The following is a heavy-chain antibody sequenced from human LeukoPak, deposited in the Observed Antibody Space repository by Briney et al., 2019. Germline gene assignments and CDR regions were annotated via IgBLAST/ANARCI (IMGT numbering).Heavy chain of an antibody. CDR3: ARIQWAFDI. J-gene: IGHJ3*02. Sequence: PGGSLRLSCAASGFTFSSYAMHWVRQAPGKGLEWVAVISYDGSNKYYADSVKGRFTISRDNSKNTLYLQMNSLRAEDTAVYYCARIQWAFDIWGQGTMVTVSS. D-gene: IGHD6-19*01. CDR2: ISYDGSNK. V-gene: IGHV3-30*04. CDR1: GFTFSSYA.